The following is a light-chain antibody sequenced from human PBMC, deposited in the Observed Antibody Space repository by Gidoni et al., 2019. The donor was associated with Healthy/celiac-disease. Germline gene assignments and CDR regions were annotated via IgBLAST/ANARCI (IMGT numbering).Light chain of an antibody. CDR3: QQFNSYPPT. V-gene: IGKV1-13*02. CDR1: QGISSA. Sequence: AIQLTQSPSSLSASVGDRVTILCRASQGISSALAWYQQKPGKAPKILIYDASSLESGVPSRFSGSGSGTDFTLTISSLQPEDFATYYCQQFNSYPPTFGQGTRLEIK. J-gene: IGKJ5*01. CDR2: DAS.